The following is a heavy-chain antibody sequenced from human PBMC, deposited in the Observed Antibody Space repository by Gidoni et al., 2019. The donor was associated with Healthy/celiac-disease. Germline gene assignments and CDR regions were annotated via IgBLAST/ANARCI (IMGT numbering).Heavy chain of an antibody. D-gene: IGHD2-15*01. Sequence: QLQLQESGPGLVTPSETLSLNCTVPGGSISSTNYYWGWIRQPPGKGLEWIGSIYYSGNTDYNPSLKSRVTLSFDTSKNQFSLNLSSVSAADTAVYYCARHSVTGTCYSPFDYWGQGTQVTVSS. CDR2: IYYSGNT. V-gene: IGHV4-39*01. CDR1: GGSISSTNYY. CDR3: ARHSVTGTCYSPFDY. J-gene: IGHJ4*02.